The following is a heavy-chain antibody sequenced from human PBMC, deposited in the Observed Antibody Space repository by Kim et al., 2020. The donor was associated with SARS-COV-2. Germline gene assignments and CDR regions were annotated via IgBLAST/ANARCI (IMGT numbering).Heavy chain of an antibody. J-gene: IGHJ3*02. CDR1: GFTFSSYG. CDR2: IWYDGSNK. V-gene: IGHV3-33*06. D-gene: IGHD1-26*01. Sequence: GGSLRLSCAASGFTFSSYGMHWVRQAPGKGLEWVAVIWYDGSNKYYADSVKGRFTISRDNSKNTLYLQMNSLRAEDTAVYYCAKDPGIVGAVDAFDIWGQGTMVTVSS. CDR3: AKDPGIVGAVDAFDI.